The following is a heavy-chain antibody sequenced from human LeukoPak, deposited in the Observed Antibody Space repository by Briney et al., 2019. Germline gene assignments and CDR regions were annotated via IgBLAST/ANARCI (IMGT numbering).Heavy chain of an antibody. D-gene: IGHD6-6*01. CDR2: IYYSGST. Sequence: SETLSLTCTVSGGSISSGGYYWSWIRQHPGKGLEWIGYIYYSGSTYYNPPLKSRVTISVDTSKNQFSLKLSSVTAADTAVYYCARDLALVRYFDLWGRGTLVTVSS. CDR1: GGSISSGGYY. J-gene: IGHJ2*01. V-gene: IGHV4-31*03. CDR3: ARDLALVRYFDL.